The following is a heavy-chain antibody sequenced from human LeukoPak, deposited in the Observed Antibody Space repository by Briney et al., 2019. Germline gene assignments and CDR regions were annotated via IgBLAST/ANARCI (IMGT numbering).Heavy chain of an antibody. V-gene: IGHV3-23*01. J-gene: IGHJ4*02. Sequence: PGGSLRLSCAASGFTFSSYAMSWVRQAPGKGLEWVSAISGSGGSTYYADSVKGRFTISRDNSKNTLYLQLNSLRAEDTAVYYCAKDLGYDFWSGYSPFDYWGQGTLVTVSS. D-gene: IGHD3-3*01. CDR3: AKDLGYDFWSGYSPFDY. CDR1: GFTFSSYA. CDR2: ISGSGGST.